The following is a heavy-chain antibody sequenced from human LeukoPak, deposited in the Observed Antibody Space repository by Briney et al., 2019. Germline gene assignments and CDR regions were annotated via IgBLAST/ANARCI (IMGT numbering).Heavy chain of an antibody. D-gene: IGHD1-26*01. CDR2: IIPIFGTA. V-gene: IGHV1-69*13. J-gene: IGHJ4*02. CDR3: ARTYSGSYSPADY. Sequence: ASVKVSCKASGGTFSSYAISWVRQAPGRGLEWMGGIIPIFGTANYAQKFQGRVTITADESTSTAYMELSSLRSEDTAVYYCARTYSGSYSPADYWGQGTLVTVSS. CDR1: GGTFSSYA.